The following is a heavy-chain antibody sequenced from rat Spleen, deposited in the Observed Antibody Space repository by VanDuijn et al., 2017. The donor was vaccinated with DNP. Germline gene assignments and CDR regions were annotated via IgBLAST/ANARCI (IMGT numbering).Heavy chain of an antibody. CDR1: GFSLTNYH. V-gene: IGHV2-1*01. CDR3: ARDPFYNSGALDV. D-gene: IGHD4-3*01. J-gene: IGHJ4*01. Sequence: QVQLKESGPGLVQPSQTLSLTCTVSGFSLTNYHVDWLRQPPGKGLEWMGVIWSNGNTDYNSAIKSRLSISRDTSKSQVFLKMNSLQTEDTAIYFCARDPFYNSGALDVWGQGTSVTVSS. CDR2: IWSNGNT.